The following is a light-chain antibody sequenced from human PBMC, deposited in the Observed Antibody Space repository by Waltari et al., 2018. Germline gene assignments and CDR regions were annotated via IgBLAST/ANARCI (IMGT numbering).Light chain of an antibody. CDR2: EDA. Sequence: SYELTQPPSVSVSPGPTASITCSGDGLGTKYVSWFQQSPGQSPVLFIYEDAKRPSGVPARISGSNSENMATLTISGTQATDEADYYCQAWDPTSHVTFGGGTKLTVL. CDR3: QAWDPTSHVT. CDR1: GLGTKY. J-gene: IGLJ2*01. V-gene: IGLV3-1*01.